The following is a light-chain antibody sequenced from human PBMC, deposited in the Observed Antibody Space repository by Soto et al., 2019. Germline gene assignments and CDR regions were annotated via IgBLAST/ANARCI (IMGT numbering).Light chain of an antibody. Sequence: EIVMTQSPGTLSVSPGERATLSCRASQSVSSNLAWYQQKPGQAPRLLIYGASTRATGIPARFSGSRSGTEFTLTISSLQSEDFAVYYCQQYGSSPLYTFGQGTKLEIK. J-gene: IGKJ2*01. V-gene: IGKV3-15*01. CDR3: QQYGSSPLYT. CDR2: GAS. CDR1: QSVSSN.